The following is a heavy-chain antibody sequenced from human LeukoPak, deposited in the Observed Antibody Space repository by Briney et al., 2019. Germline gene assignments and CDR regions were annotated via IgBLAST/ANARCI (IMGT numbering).Heavy chain of an antibody. D-gene: IGHD3-22*01. J-gene: IGHJ4*02. CDR3: AKDPITMIVVVSYYFDH. CDR2: ISYDGSNK. Sequence: PGGSLRLSCAASGFTFSSYGMHWVRQAPGKGLEWVAVISYDGSNKYYADSVKGRFTISRDNSKNTLYLQMNSLRAEDTAVYYCAKDPITMIVVVSYYFDHWGQGTLVTVSS. CDR1: GFTFSSYG. V-gene: IGHV3-30*18.